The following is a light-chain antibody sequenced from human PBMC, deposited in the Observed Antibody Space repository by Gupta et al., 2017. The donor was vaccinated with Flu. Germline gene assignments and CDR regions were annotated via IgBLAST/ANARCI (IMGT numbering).Light chain of an antibody. CDR3: QQLNSYPFT. J-gene: IGKJ5*01. CDR1: HGISSY. CDR2: AAS. V-gene: IGKV1-9*01. Sequence: SFLAASVGDRVTITSRVSHGISSYLAWYQQKPGKSPKLLIYAASTWKSGVPSRFSGSGSGTEFTLTISSLQPEDFATYYCQQLNSYPFTFGQGTRLEIK.